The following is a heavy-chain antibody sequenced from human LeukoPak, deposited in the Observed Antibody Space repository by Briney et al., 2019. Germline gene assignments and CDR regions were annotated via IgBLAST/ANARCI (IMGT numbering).Heavy chain of an antibody. CDR2: VTAFNENT. D-gene: IGHD6-13*01. CDR3: ASDHLSIAATGMRY. Sequence: ASVKVSCKASGFALTTYNIVWLRQAPGQGLEWVGWVTAFNENTHYSRKLQGRVTMTTDTSTTTVYMELRSLRSDDTAVYYCASDHLSIAATGMRYWGQGTLVTVSS. V-gene: IGHV1-18*01. CDR1: GFALTTYN. J-gene: IGHJ4*02.